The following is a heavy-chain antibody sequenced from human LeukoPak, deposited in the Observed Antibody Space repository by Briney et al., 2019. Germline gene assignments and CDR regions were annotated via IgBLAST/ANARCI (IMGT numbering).Heavy chain of an antibody. D-gene: IGHD1-26*01. J-gene: IGHJ5*02. CDR1: GYSISSGYY. CDR2: IYHSGST. Sequence: SETLSLTCTVSGYSISSGYYWGWIGQPPGKGLEWIGSIYHSGSTYYNPSLKSRVTISVDTSKNQFSLKVSSVTAADTAVYYCARERIEGWFDPWGQGTLVTVSS. V-gene: IGHV4-38-2*02. CDR3: ARERIEGWFDP.